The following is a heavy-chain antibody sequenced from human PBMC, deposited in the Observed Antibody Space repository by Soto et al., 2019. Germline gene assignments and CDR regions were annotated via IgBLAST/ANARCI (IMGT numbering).Heavy chain of an antibody. CDR1: GGSISSYY. J-gene: IGHJ4*02. CDR3: ARGELAYCGGDCYPVGYFDY. V-gene: IGHV4-59*01. D-gene: IGHD2-21*02. Sequence: QVQLQESGPGLVKPSETLSLTCTVSGGSISSYYWSWIRQPPGKGLEWFGYIYYSGRTNYNPSLKSRVTISVDTSKNQFSLKLSSVTAADTAVYYCARGELAYCGGDCYPVGYFDYWGQGTLVTVSS. CDR2: IYYSGRT.